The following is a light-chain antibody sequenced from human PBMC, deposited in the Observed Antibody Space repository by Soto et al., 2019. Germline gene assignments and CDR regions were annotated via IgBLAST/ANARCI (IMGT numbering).Light chain of an antibody. CDR3: QQHNNWPYT. CDR2: GAF. CDR1: QNIYSN. J-gene: IGKJ2*01. V-gene: IGKV3-15*01. Sequence: IVMTQSPATLSVSPGERATLSCRASQNIYSNIAWYQQRPGQAPRLLIDGAFTRATGVPARFSGSRSGTEFTLTISSPQSEDFALYYCQQHNNWPYTFGQGTKLEIK.